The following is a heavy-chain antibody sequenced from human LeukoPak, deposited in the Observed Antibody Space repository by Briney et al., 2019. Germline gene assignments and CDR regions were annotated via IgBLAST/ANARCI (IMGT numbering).Heavy chain of an antibody. Sequence: SETLSLTCGVSGGSISSYYWSWIRQPPGMGLEWIGYISYSAGTNYNPSLKSRLTISLDTSKNHFSLSLNSVTAVDTAVYYCAXXXSPNYNWFDPWGQGTLVTVSS. CDR2: ISYSAGT. J-gene: IGHJ5*02. V-gene: IGHV4-59*08. CDR3: AXXXSPNYNWFDP. CDR1: GGSISSYY.